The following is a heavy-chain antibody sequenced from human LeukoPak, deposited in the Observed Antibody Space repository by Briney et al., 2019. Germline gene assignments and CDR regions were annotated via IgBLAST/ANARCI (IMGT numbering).Heavy chain of an antibody. CDR1: GGFFSGYY. D-gene: IGHD3-3*01. CDR3: ARLRLLRFLEWLLPYDAFDI. CDR2: INHSGST. Sequence: PSDTLSLPRAVYGGFFSGYYWSWMRQPPGKALVGIVEINHSGSTNYNPSLKSRVTISVDTSKNQFSLKLSSVTAADTAVYYCARLRLLRFLEWLLPYDAFDIWGQGTMVTVSS. J-gene: IGHJ3*02. V-gene: IGHV4-34*01.